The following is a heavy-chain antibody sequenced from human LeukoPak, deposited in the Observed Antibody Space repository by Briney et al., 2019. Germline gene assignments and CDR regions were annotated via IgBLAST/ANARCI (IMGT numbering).Heavy chain of an antibody. V-gene: IGHV4-34*01. Sequence: SETLSLTCAVYGGSFSTYYWSWIRQPPAKGLEWIGEINHSGSTTYNPSLESRVTISIDTSKNQFSLKLSSVTAADTAVYYCAGYYNGTENYDNHPSFDYWGQGTLVTVSS. CDR2: INHSGST. D-gene: IGHD3-10*01. CDR1: GGSFSTYY. CDR3: AGYYNGTENYDNHPSFDY. J-gene: IGHJ4*02.